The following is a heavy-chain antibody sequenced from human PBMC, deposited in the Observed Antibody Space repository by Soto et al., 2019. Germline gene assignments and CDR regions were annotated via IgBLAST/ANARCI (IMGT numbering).Heavy chain of an antibody. Sequence: GGSLRLSCAASGYTFSNYAMSWVRQAPGKGLEWVSGISSSADRAYYADSVKGRFTISRDHSRNTLSLQMHSLRADDTAMYYCAKDLNMKVVSPPGWFEPWGQGTRVTVSS. J-gene: IGHJ5*02. V-gene: IGHV3-23*01. D-gene: IGHD3-22*01. CDR3: AKDLNMKVVSPPGWFEP. CDR2: ISSSADRA. CDR1: GYTFSNYA.